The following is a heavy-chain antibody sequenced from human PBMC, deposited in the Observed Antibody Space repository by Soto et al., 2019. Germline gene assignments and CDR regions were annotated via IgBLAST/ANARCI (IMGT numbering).Heavy chain of an antibody. CDR2: INDSGST. CDR1: GGSFSGYY. D-gene: IGHD3-10*01. J-gene: IGHJ4*02. CDR3: ARVSWAMVRGVIIRWPTFDY. Sequence: ETLSLTCAVYGGSFSGYYWSWIRQPPGQGLEWIGEINDSGSTNYNPSLKSRVTISVDTSKNQFSLKLSSVTAADTAVYYCARVSWAMVRGVIIRWPTFDYWGQGTLVTVSS. V-gene: IGHV4-34*01.